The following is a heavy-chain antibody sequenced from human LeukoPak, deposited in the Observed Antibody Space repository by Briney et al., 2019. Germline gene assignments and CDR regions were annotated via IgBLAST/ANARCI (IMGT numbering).Heavy chain of an antibody. V-gene: IGHV3-48*01. CDR3: ARREYQLLHYYYYYYMDV. D-gene: IGHD2-2*01. J-gene: IGHJ6*03. Sequence: GGSLRLSCAASGFTFSSYSMNWVRQAPGKGLEWASYISSSSSTIYYADSVKGRFTISRDNAKNSLYLQMNSLRAEDTAVYYCARREYQLLHYYYYYYMDVWGKGTTVTVSS. CDR2: ISSSSSTI. CDR1: GFTFSSYS.